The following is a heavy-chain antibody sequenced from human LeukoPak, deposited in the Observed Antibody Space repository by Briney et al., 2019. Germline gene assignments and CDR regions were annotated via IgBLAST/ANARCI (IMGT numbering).Heavy chain of an antibody. Sequence: GKSLRLSCAASGFTFSTYAMSWVRQAPGKGLELVSAISGSGGSTYYADSVKGRFTISRDNSKNTLYLQMNSLRAEDTAVYYCAKASYGLIDYWGQGTLVTVSS. D-gene: IGHD3-10*01. CDR1: GFTFSTYA. CDR2: ISGSGGST. CDR3: AKASYGLIDY. J-gene: IGHJ4*02. V-gene: IGHV3-23*01.